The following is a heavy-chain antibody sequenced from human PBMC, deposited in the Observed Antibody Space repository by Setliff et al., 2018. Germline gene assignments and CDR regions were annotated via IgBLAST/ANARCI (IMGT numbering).Heavy chain of an antibody. CDR3: VRAFWTYSDYASLACFDY. J-gene: IGHJ4*02. D-gene: IGHD5-12*01. CDR2: ISYEGSTK. Sequence: GGSLRLSCAASGFTFSNAWMSWVRQAPGKGLEWVTVISYEGSTKHYADSVKGRFTISRDNSKNTLYLQMNSLRAEDTAVYYCVRAFWTYSDYASLACFDYWGQGALVTVSS. CDR1: GFTFSNAW. V-gene: IGHV3-30*03.